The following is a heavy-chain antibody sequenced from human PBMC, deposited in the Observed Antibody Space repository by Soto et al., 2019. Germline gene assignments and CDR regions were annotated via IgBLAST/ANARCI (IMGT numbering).Heavy chain of an antibody. D-gene: IGHD3-16*02. CDR3: AKDRHYDYIWGSYRSVFDY. CDR2: ISWNSGSI. Sequence: PGGSLRLSCAASGFTFDDYAMHWVRQAPGKGLEWVSGISWNSGSIGYADSVKGRFTISRDNAKNSLYLQMNSLRAEDTALYYCAKDRHYDYIWGSYRSVFDYWGQGTLVTVSS. V-gene: IGHV3-9*01. J-gene: IGHJ4*02. CDR1: GFTFDDYA.